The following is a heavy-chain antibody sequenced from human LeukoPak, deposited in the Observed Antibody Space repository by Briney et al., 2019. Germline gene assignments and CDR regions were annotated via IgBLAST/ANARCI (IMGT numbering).Heavy chain of an antibody. CDR2: VNHRGST. V-gene: IGHV4-34*01. CDR1: GESLSKYY. J-gene: IGHJ4*02. CDR3: ASSVRSTDY. D-gene: IGHD5-24*01. Sequence: PSETLSLTCAVYGESLSKYYWTWIRQSPGKGLEWIGEVNHRGSTNLNPSLKSRVTLSVDTSKHQFSLRLTSVTAADAAVYYCASSVRSTDYWGQGTLVTVSS.